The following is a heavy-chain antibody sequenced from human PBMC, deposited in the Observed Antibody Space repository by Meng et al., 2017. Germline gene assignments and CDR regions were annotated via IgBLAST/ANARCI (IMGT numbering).Heavy chain of an antibody. CDR2: IYHSGST. J-gene: IGHJ5*02. V-gene: IGHV4-30-2*01. CDR3: ARARTTNQSKYRNAYNWFDP. D-gene: IGHD2/OR15-2a*01. Sequence: QLQLQESGSGLVKPSQTLSLTCAVSGGSISSGGYSWGWIRQPPGKGLEWIGYIYHSGSTHYNPSLKSRVIMSVDTSKNQFSLKLYSVTAADTAVYYCARARTTNQSKYRNAYNWFDPWGQGTLVTVSS. CDR1: GGSISSGGYS.